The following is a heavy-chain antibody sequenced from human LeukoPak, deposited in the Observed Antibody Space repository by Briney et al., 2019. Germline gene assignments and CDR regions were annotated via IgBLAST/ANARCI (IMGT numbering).Heavy chain of an antibody. V-gene: IGHV3-74*01. CDR1: GFTFSNYW. CDR3: ARAPSEIGGYYPEYFRH. D-gene: IGHD3-22*01. J-gene: IGHJ1*01. CDR2: IKSDGRT. Sequence: GGSLRLSCAAAGFTFSNYWMHWVRQAPGKGLAWVSRIKSDGRTNYAGSVKGRFTISRDNAKNTVSLQMNSLRAEDTGVYYCARAPSEIGGYYPEYFRHWGQGTLVTVSS.